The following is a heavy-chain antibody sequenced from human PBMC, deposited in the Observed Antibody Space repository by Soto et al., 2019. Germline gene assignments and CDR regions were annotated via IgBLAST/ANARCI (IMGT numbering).Heavy chain of an antibody. CDR1: RYTFTSYD. D-gene: IGHD2-2*01. Sequence: QVQLLQSGAQVKKPGASVKVSCKASRYTFTSYDINWVRQATRQGLEWMGWMNPHIGNTGYAQKFQGRVTMTRNTSIRTAYMALSSLRSEETAGYYCARQLAPAAADYWGQRTLVTVSS. J-gene: IGHJ4*02. CDR2: MNPHIGNT. V-gene: IGHV1-8*01. CDR3: ARQLAPAAADY.